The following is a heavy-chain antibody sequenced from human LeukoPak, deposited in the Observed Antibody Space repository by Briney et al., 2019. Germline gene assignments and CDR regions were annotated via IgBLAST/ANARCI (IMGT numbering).Heavy chain of an antibody. CDR3: ASYVNDYGDYCFDY. CDR1: GGSISSSSYY. D-gene: IGHD4-17*01. CDR2: IYYGGST. Sequence: SETLSLTCTVSGGSISSSSYYWGWIRQPPGKGLEWIGSIYYGGSTYYNPSLKSRVTISVYTSKNQFSLKLSSVSAADTAVYYCASYVNDYGDYCFDYWGQGTLVTVSS. J-gene: IGHJ4*02. V-gene: IGHV4-39*01.